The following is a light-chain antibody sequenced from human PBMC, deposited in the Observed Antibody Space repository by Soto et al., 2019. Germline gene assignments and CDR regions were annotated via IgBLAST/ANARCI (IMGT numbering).Light chain of an antibody. Sequence: QSLLTQPPSVSGAPGQRVTISCTGSSSNIGAGYDVHWYQQLPGTAPKLLIYGNSNRPSGVPDRFSGSKSGTSASLAITGLQAEDEADYYCQSSDSSLSGWVFGGGTKLTVL. CDR3: QSSDSSLSGWV. CDR2: GNS. CDR1: SSNIGAGYD. J-gene: IGLJ3*02. V-gene: IGLV1-40*01.